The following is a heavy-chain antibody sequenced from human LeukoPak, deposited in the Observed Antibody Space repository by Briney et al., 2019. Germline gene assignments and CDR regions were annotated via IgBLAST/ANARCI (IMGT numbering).Heavy chain of an antibody. CDR3: ARVNLITEMATNNWFDP. CDR2: IKQDGSEK. D-gene: IGHD5-24*01. J-gene: IGHJ5*02. Sequence: PGGSLRLSCAASGFTFTDYYMSWIRQAPGKGLEWVANIKQDGSEKYYVDSVKGRFTISRDNAKNSPYLQMNSLRAEDTAVYYCARVNLITEMATNNWFDPWGQGTLVTVSS. CDR1: GFTFTDYY. V-gene: IGHV3-7*01.